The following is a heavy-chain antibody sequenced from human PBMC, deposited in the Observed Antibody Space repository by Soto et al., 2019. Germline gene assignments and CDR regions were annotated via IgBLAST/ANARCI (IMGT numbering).Heavy chain of an antibody. V-gene: IGHV5-51*01. D-gene: IGHD1-1*01. CDR3: ARTDNPDFHFDY. J-gene: IGHJ4*02. CDR1: GYTFTRFW. CDR2: IYGRDSDV. Sequence: PGDSLKISCMVSGYTFTRFWIGWVRQMPGKGLECLGIIYGRDSDVRYNPSFRGRVTISVDTSINTAYLQWSSLKASDTAINYCARTDNPDFHFDYWGRGTLVTVSS.